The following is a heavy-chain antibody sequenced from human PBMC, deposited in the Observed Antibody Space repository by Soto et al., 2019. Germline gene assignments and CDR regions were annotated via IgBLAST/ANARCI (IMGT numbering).Heavy chain of an antibody. CDR2: ISYSGST. V-gene: IGHV4-59*01. J-gene: IGHJ4*02. CDR1: GGSISTYY. CDR3: ARDRSESSDWYYFDY. Sequence: SETLSLTCTVSGGSISTYYWSWIRQPPGNGLEWIGYISYSGSTNYNPSLKGRVTISVDTSKNQFSLKLSSVTAADTAVYYCARDRSESSDWYYFDYWGQGTLVTVSS. D-gene: IGHD6-13*01.